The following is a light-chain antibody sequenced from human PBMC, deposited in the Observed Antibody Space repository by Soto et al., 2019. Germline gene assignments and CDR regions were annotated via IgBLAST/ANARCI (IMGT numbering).Light chain of an antibody. CDR3: QQRSNWPT. Sequence: EIVLTQAPANLSLSQGARATLSCRASQSVRSYLAWSTQKPGQAPRLRIYDASNRATGIQARFSGSGSGTDFTLTISSIEPEEFAVDDCQQRSNWPTFGQGTRLEIK. CDR2: DAS. V-gene: IGKV3-11*01. CDR1: QSVRSY. J-gene: IGKJ5*01.